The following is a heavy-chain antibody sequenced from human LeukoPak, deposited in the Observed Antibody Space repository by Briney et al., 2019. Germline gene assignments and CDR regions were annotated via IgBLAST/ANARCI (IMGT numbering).Heavy chain of an antibody. V-gene: IGHV4-39*01. D-gene: IGHD2-2*01. CDR3: ASSYCSSTTCYYPFDY. CDR1: GGSISSSSYY. J-gene: IGHJ4*02. CDR2: IYYSGST. Sequence: SETLSLTCTVSGGSISSSSYYWGWIRQPPGKGLEWIASIYYSGSTYYNPSLKSRVTISVDTSKNQFSLKLSSVTAADTAVHYCASSYCSSTTCYYPFDYWGQGTLVTVSS.